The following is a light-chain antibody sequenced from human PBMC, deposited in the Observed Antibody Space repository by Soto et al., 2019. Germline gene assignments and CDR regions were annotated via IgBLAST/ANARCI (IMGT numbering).Light chain of an antibody. J-gene: IGLJ2*01. CDR3: SSYAGGSTFVV. CDR2: DVN. V-gene: IGLV2-8*01. Sequence: QSALTQPPSASGSPGQSVAISCTGSSSDIGAYNYVSWYQQYPGKAPKLIIYDVNKRPSGVPDRFSGTKSGNTASLTVSGLHTDDEADYYCSSYAGGSTFVVFGGGTKLTVL. CDR1: SSDIGAYNY.